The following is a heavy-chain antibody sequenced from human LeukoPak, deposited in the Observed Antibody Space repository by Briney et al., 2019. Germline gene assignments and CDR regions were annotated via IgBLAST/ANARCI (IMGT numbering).Heavy chain of an antibody. D-gene: IGHD5/OR15-5a*01. Sequence: GGSLRLSCAACGFTVSSNYMTWVRQAPGQGLEWVSVIYFGGTTYYADSVKGRFTISRDNSKNTVYLQMNSLRVEDTAVYYCARGDGVYVYWGQGTLVTVSS. V-gene: IGHV3-53*01. CDR3: ARGDGVYVY. CDR1: GFTVSSNY. CDR2: IYFGGTT. J-gene: IGHJ4*02.